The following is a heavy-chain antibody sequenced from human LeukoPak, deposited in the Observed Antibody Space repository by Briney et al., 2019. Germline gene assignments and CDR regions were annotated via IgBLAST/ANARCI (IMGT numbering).Heavy chain of an antibody. V-gene: IGHV1-2*06. D-gene: IGHD2-8*01. J-gene: IGHJ3*02. Sequence: ASVKVSCKAAGYTFTGYYMHWVRQAPGQGLEWMGRINPNSGGTNYAQKFQGRVTMTRDTSISTAYMELSRLRSDDTAVYYCASSIGYCTNGVCWGAFDIWGQGTMVTVSS. CDR2: INPNSGGT. CDR3: ASSIGYCTNGVCWGAFDI. CDR1: GYTFTGYY.